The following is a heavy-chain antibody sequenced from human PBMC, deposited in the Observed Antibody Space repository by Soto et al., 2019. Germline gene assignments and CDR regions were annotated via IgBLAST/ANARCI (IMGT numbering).Heavy chain of an antibody. Sequence: PSETLSLTCAVYGGSFSGYYWSWIRQPPGKGLEWIGEINHSGSTNYNPSLKSRVTISVDTSKNQFSLKLSSVTAADTAVYYCARGFGGGYCTNGVCYDAYYYYYMDVWGKGTTVTVSS. J-gene: IGHJ6*03. CDR1: GGSFSGYY. CDR2: INHSGST. CDR3: ARGFGGGYCTNGVCYDAYYYYYMDV. V-gene: IGHV4-34*01. D-gene: IGHD2-8*01.